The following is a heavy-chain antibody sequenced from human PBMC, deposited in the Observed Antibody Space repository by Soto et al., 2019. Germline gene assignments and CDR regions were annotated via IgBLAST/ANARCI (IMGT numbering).Heavy chain of an antibody. Sequence: SETLSLTCTVSGASISNAYWSWIREAAGKRLEWIGRIHSSGTFNYNPSLKSRVSISRDTSKNQISLKLSSVTAADTAVYYCARDNIVSKGYGMDVWGQGTTVTVSS. J-gene: IGHJ6*02. CDR2: IHSSGTF. D-gene: IGHD5-12*01. CDR3: ARDNIVSKGYGMDV. V-gene: IGHV4-4*07. CDR1: GASISNAY.